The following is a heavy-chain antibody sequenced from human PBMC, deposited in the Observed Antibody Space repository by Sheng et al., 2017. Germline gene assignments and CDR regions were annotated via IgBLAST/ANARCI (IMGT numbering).Heavy chain of an antibody. D-gene: IGHD3-10*01. CDR3: AKESRGRITMVRGVIHDAFDI. CDR1: GFTVSSNY. CDR2: ISGSGGST. V-gene: IGHV3-23*04. Sequence: EVQLVESGGGLVQPGGSLRLSCAASGFTVSSNYMSWVRQAPGKGLEWVSAISGSGGSTYYADSVKGRFTISRDNSKNTLYLQMNSLRAEDTAVYYCAKESRGRITMVRGVIHDAFDIWGQGPMVTVSS. J-gene: IGHJ3*02.